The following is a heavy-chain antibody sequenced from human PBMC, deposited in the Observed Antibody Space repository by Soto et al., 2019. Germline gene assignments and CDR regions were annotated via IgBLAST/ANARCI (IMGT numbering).Heavy chain of an antibody. CDR3: ARDGRVRGIRAFDI. Sequence: ASVKVSCKASGYTFTSYAMHWVRQAPGQRLEWMGWINAGNGNTKYSQKFQGRVTITRDTSASTAYMELSSLRSEDTAVYYCARDGRVRGIRAFDIWAKGQWSPSP. CDR1: GYTFTSYA. V-gene: IGHV1-3*01. CDR2: INAGNGNT. D-gene: IGHD3-10*01. J-gene: IGHJ3*02.